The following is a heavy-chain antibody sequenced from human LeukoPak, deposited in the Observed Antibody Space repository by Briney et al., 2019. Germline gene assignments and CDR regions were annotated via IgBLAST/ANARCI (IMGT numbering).Heavy chain of an antibody. D-gene: IGHD6-13*01. CDR1: GGSISSSSYY. J-gene: IGHJ4*02. V-gene: IGHV4-39*01. Sequence: SETLSLTCTVSGGSISSSSYYWGWIRQPPGKGLEWNVSIYYSGSTYYNPSLKSRVTISVDTSKNQFSLKLSSLTAADTAVYYCAARVWYGTFDYWGQGTLVTVSS. CDR2: IYYSGST. CDR3: AARVWYGTFDY.